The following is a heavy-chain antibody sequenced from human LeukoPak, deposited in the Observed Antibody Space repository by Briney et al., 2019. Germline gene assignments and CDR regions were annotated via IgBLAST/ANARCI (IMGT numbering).Heavy chain of an antibody. V-gene: IGHV3-30*03. D-gene: IGHD6-6*01. J-gene: IGHJ3*02. CDR1: GFTFSSYG. Sequence: GGSLRLSCAASGFTFSSYGMHWVRQAPGKGLEWVAVISYDGSNKYYADSVKGRFTISRDNSKNTLYLQMNSLRVEDTAVYYCGRVGGRSKAAKGDAFDIWGQGTMVTVSS. CDR2: ISYDGSNK. CDR3: GRVGGRSKAAKGDAFDI.